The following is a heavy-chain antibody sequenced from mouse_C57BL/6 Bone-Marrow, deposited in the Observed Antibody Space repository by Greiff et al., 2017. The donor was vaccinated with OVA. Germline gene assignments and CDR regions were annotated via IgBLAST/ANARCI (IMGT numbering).Heavy chain of an antibody. Sequence: QVHMKQSGAELARPGASVKLSCKASGYTFTSYGISWVKQRTGQGLEWIGEIYPRSGNTYYNEKFKGKATLTADKSSSTAYMELRSLTSEDSAVYFCAREGHYYGSSFDYWGQGTTLTVSS. CDR3: AREGHYYGSSFDY. J-gene: IGHJ2*01. CDR2: IYPRSGNT. V-gene: IGHV1-81*01. CDR1: GYTFTSYG. D-gene: IGHD1-1*01.